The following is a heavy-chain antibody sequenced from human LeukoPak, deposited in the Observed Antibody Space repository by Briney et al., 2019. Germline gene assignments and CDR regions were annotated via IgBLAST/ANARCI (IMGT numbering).Heavy chain of an antibody. CDR1: GFTFSSYS. J-gene: IGHJ4*02. CDR3: ARDAPSPGAAHSSSYYFDY. CDR2: LSYDGSNE. V-gene: IGHV3-30-3*01. D-gene: IGHD6-13*01. Sequence: PGGPLRLSCAASGFTFSSYSMHWVRQAPGKGLEWVAVLSYDGSNEYYTDSVKGRFTISRDNSKNTLLLQMNSLRIEDTAEYYCARDAPSPGAAHSSSYYFDYWGQGTLVTVSS.